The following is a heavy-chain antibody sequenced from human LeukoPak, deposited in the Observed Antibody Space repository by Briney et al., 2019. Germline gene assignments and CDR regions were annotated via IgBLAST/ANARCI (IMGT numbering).Heavy chain of an antibody. J-gene: IGHJ5*02. CDR2: ISYSGTT. V-gene: IGHV4-38-2*01. Sequence: SETLSLTCAVSDYSIRIGCYWGWIRQPPGKGLEWIGSISYSGTTYYNPSLKSRVTISLGTSNNQFSLKLASVTAADTAVYYCVASSGSYDSSGYYPSWFDPWGQGTLVTVSS. CDR1: DYSIRIGCY. CDR3: VASSGSYDSSGYYPSWFDP. D-gene: IGHD3-22*01.